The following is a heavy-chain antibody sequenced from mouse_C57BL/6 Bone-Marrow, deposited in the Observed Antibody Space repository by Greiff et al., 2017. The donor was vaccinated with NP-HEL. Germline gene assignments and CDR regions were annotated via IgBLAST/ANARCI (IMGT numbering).Heavy chain of an antibody. CDR3: ARMMDGYYDYVDY. D-gene: IGHD2-3*01. CDR2: IDPSDSAT. Sequence: QVQLQQSGAELVRPGSSVKLSCKASGYTFTSYWMHWVKQRPIQGLEWIGNIDPSDSATHYNQKFKDKATLTVDKSSSTAYMQLRSLTSEDTAVYYSARMMDGYYDYVDYWGQGTTLTDSS. CDR1: GYTFTSYW. V-gene: IGHV1-52*01. J-gene: IGHJ2*01.